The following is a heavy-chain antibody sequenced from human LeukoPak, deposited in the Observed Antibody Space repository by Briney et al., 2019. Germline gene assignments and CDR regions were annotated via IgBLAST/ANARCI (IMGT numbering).Heavy chain of an antibody. J-gene: IGHJ4*02. Sequence: PGGSLRLSCAASGFTFSTYEMNWVRQAPGKGLEWVSYISSSGSTTYYADSVKGRFTISRDNAKNSLYLQMNSLRAEDTAVYYCARALFSRGSSSSFGYWGQGTLVTVSS. CDR1: GFTFSTYE. CDR3: ARALFSRGSSSSFGY. D-gene: IGHD6-6*01. CDR2: ISSSGSTT. V-gene: IGHV3-48*03.